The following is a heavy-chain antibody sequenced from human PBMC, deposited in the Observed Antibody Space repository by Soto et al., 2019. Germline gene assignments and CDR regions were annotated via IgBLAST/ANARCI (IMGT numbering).Heavy chain of an antibody. J-gene: IGHJ4*02. CDR1: GFSLSTSGVG. CDR3: AHSYKPSADYGDYSHYFDY. D-gene: IGHD4-17*01. V-gene: IGHV2-5*01. Sequence: SGPTLVKPTQTLTLTCTFSGFSLSTSGVGVGWIRQPPGKALEWLALIYWNDDKRYSPSLKSRLTITKDTSKNQVVLTMTNMDPVDTATYYCAHSYKPSADYGDYSHYFDYWGQGTLVTVSS. CDR2: IYWNDDK.